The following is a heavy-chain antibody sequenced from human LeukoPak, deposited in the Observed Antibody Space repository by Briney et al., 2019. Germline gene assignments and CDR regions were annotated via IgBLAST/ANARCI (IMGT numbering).Heavy chain of an antibody. Sequence: ASVKVSCKAAGYRFSTYGISWLRQAPGQGLEWMGWINVDNGHTTYVQDLQDRVTMTTDTSTNTVYMELRSLRSDDTAVYYCARSTPPGSPFWPLFENWGQGTLVTVSS. CDR3: ARSTPPGSPFWPLFEN. J-gene: IGHJ4*02. V-gene: IGHV1-18*01. CDR2: INVDNGHT. D-gene: IGHD3-3*01. CDR1: GYRFSTYG.